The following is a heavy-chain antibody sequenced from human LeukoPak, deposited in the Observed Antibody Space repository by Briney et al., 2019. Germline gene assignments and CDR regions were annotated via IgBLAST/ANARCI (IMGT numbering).Heavy chain of an antibody. V-gene: IGHV4-39*01. CDR1: GGSINSSSYY. CDR2: IYHSGYT. D-gene: IGHD3-10*01. J-gene: IGHJ4*02. Sequence: SETLSLTCTVSGGSINSSSYYWGWLRQPPGEALEWIGSIYHSGYTYYNPSLKSRVTISVDTSKSQFSLKLSSVTAADTAVYYCARSSMFRGVTVDYWGQGTLVTVSS. CDR3: ARSSMFRGVTVDY.